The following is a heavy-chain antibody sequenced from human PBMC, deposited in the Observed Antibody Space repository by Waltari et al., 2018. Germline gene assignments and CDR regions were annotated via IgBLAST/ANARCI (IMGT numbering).Heavy chain of an antibody. CDR1: GGSISSHY. V-gene: IGHV4-59*11. J-gene: IGHJ3*02. Sequence: QVQLQESGPGLVKPSETLSLPCTVSGGSISSHYWSWIRQPPGKGLEWIGYIYYSGSTNYNPSLKGRVTISVDTSKNQFSLKLSSVTAADTAVYYCARSRNYYDSAAFDIWGQGTMVTVSS. CDR2: IYYSGST. D-gene: IGHD3-22*01. CDR3: ARSRNYYDSAAFDI.